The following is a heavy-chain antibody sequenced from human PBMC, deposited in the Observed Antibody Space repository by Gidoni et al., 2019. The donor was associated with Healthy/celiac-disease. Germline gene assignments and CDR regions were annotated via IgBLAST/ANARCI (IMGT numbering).Heavy chain of an antibody. J-gene: IGHJ6*02. V-gene: IGHV3-33*01. D-gene: IGHD2-21*02. CDR2: IWYDGSNK. Sequence: QVQLVESGGGVVQPGRSLRLSCAASGFTFSSYGMHWVRQAPGKGLEWVAVIWYDGSNKYYADSVKGRFTISRDNSKNTLYLQMNSLRAEDTAVYYCARDRIVVVTAISGGMDVWGQGTTVTVSS. CDR3: ARDRIVVVTAISGGMDV. CDR1: GFTFSSYG.